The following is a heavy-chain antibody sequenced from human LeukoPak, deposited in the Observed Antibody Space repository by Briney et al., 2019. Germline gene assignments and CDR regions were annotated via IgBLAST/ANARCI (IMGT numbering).Heavy chain of an antibody. J-gene: IGHJ3*02. CDR2: IFYSGST. V-gene: IGHV4-59*08. CDR3: ARVRHGSGKVPAFDM. Sequence: PSETLSLTCTVSGGSMSSYYWSWIRQSPGEGLEWIGYIFYSGSTNYNPSLKSRVTISIDTSKNQFSLKLSSVTAADTAVYYCARVRHGSGKVPAFDMWGQGTMVTVSS. D-gene: IGHD3-10*01. CDR1: GGSMSSYY.